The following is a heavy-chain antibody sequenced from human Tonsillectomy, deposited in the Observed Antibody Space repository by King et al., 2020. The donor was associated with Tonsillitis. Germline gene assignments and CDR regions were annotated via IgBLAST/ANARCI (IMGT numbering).Heavy chain of an antibody. V-gene: IGHV3-23*04. CDR3: AKDITALTFDY. D-gene: IGHD6-6*01. Sequence: VQLVESGGGLVQPGGSLRLSCAASGFTFISYAMSWVRQSPGKGLEWVSAISGRGGSTFYADSVKGRFTISRDNSKNTLYLQMDSLRAEDTAVYFCAKDITALTFDYWGQGTLVTVSS. CDR1: GFTFISYA. J-gene: IGHJ4*02. CDR2: ISGRGGST.